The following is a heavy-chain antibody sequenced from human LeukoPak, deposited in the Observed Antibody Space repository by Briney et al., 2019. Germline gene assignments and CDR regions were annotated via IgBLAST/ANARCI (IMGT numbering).Heavy chain of an antibody. CDR2: ISAYNGNT. CDR1: GYTLTSYG. Sequence: ASVKVSCKASGYTLTSYGISWVRQAPGQGLEWMGWISAYNGNTNYAQKLQGRVTMTTDTSTSTVYMELRSLRSDDTAVYYCARVGRYCSGGSCWGPNDYWGQGTLVTVSS. J-gene: IGHJ4*02. D-gene: IGHD2-15*01. CDR3: ARVGRYCSGGSCWGPNDY. V-gene: IGHV1-18*01.